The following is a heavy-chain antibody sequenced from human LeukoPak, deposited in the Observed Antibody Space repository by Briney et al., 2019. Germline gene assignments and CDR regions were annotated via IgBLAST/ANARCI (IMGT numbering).Heavy chain of an antibody. CDR3: ARRPGDDAFDI. CDR1: GYTFTSYA. Sequence: ASVTVSCTASGYTFTSYAMHWVRQAPGQRLEWMGWINAGNGNTKYSQKFQGRVTITRDTSASTAYMELSSLRSEDTAVYYCARRPGDDAFDIWGQGTMVTVSS. CDR2: INAGNGNT. V-gene: IGHV1-3*01. J-gene: IGHJ3*02.